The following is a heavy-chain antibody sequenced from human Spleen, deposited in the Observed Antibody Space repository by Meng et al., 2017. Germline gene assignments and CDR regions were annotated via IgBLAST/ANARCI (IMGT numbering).Heavy chain of an antibody. CDR1: GYSVSSNRAA. Sequence: LQLQESGPGLVKHSQTLSLTCAIPGYSVSSNRAAWNWIRQSPSRGLEWLGRTYYGSKWSHDYAVSVKSRITINADTSKNQFSLQLNSVTPGDTAVYYCARGFAPVAPGAFDYWGQGTLVTVSS. CDR3: ARGFAPVAPGAFDY. V-gene: IGHV6-1*01. D-gene: IGHD2-2*01. J-gene: IGHJ4*02. CDR2: TYYGSKWSH.